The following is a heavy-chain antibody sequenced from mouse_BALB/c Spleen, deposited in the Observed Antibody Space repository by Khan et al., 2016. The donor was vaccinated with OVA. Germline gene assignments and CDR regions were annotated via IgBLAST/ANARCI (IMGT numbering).Heavy chain of an antibody. J-gene: IGHJ3*01. CDR3: ASSYCGYACFTY. V-gene: IGHV2-3*01. D-gene: IGHD2-2*01. CDR2: IWGDGNT. CDR1: GFSLTNYG. Sequence: QVQLKQSGPGLVAPSQSLSITCTVSGFSLTNYGVSWVRQPPGQGLEWLGVIWGDGNTNYHSALISRLSISTDNTNSQVFLKLISLQTDDTATYYCASSYCGYACFTYWGQGTLVTGSA.